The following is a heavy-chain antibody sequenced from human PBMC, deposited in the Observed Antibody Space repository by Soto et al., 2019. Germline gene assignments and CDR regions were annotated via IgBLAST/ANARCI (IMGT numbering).Heavy chain of an antibody. CDR1: GLSISSDNW. Sequence: QVQLQESGPGLVRPSGTVSLTGAVSGLSISSDNWWRWFRQPPGKGLEWIGEIHHSGSTNYNPSLKCLVTMSVVPSKDLFSLTLNSVTAADTAFYYCARDQGSHPGDWGQGTLVSVSS. CDR3: ARDQGSHPGD. V-gene: IGHV4-4*02. D-gene: IGHD6-13*01. CDR2: IHHSGST. J-gene: IGHJ4*02.